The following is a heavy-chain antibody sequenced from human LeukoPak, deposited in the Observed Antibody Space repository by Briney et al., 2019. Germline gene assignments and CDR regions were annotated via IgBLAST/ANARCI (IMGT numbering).Heavy chain of an antibody. J-gene: IGHJ6*02. CDR2: ISGSGSTI. D-gene: IGHD3-10*01. V-gene: IGHV3-48*03. CDR1: GFTFSTYE. Sequence: GGSLRLSCAASGFTFSTYEMNWVRQAPGKGLEWVSYISGSGSTIYYADSVKGRFTISRDNANNSLYLQMNSLRAEDTAVYYCARGSSDRYYYGSGYYYYYGMDVWGQGTTVTVSS. CDR3: ARGSSDRYYYGSGYYYYYGMDV.